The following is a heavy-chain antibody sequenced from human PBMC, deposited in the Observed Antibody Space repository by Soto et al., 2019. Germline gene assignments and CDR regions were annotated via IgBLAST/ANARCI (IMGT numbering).Heavy chain of an antibody. J-gene: IGHJ6*02. V-gene: IGHV1-69*01. D-gene: IGHD6-13*01. CDR1: GGTFSSYA. CDR3: ARDRIAGSKYYYGMDV. CDR2: IIPIFGTE. Sequence: QVQLVQSGAEVKKPGSSVRVSCKASGGTFSSYAISWVRQAPGQGLEWMGGIIPIFGTENYAQKFQGRVTITADESTSTAYMELSSLRSEDTAXXXXARDRIAGSKYYYGMDVWGQGTTVTVSS.